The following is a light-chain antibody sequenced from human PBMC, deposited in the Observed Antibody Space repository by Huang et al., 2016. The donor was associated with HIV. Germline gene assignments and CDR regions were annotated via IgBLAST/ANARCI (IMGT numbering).Light chain of an antibody. Sequence: DIQLTQSPSSLSASVGYRVTNTCRASQSISSYLNLYQQKPGKAPNILIYAASSLQGGVTSKFSSSRSGTEFTLPITSLQPEDFATYYYQQSYSTPVTFGGGTKVDIK. CDR2: AAS. V-gene: IGKV1-39*01. CDR1: QSISSY. J-gene: IGKJ4*01. CDR3: QQSYSTPVT.